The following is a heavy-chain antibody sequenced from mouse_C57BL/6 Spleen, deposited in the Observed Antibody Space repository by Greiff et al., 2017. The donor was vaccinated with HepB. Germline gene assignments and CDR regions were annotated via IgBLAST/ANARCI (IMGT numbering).Heavy chain of an antibody. CDR3: ARRPPYYYGSSYGYAMDY. V-gene: IGHV5-12*01. D-gene: IGHD1-1*01. J-gene: IGHJ4*01. CDR2: ISNGGGST. CDR1: GFTFSDYF. Sequence: EVKLVESGGGLVQPGGSLKLSCAASGFTFSDYFMYWVRQTPEKRLEWVAFISNGGGSTYYPDTVKGRFTISRDNAKNTLYLQMSRLKSEDTAMYYCARRPPYYYGSSYGYAMDYWGQGTSVTVSS.